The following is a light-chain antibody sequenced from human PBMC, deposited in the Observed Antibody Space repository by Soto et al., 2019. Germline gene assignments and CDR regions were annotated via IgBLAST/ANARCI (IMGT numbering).Light chain of an antibody. CDR1: QAIYNY. CDR2: AAS. CDR3: QKFSAVPT. V-gene: IGKV1-27*01. Sequence: DIQMTQSPSSLFVSIGDRVTITCRASQAIYNYLAWFQQKPGKVPTLLISAASTLQSCVPSRCSGSGSGTDFTLTISSLQAEDVATYYCQKFSAVPTFGGGTKVE. J-gene: IGKJ4*01.